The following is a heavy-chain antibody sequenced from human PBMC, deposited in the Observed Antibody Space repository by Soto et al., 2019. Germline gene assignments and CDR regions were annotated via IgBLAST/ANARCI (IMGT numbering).Heavy chain of an antibody. D-gene: IGHD3-10*01. V-gene: IGHV3-49*04. CDR3: ARVRNSYYYYGLDV. Sequence: GGSLRLSCTVSGFIFADYAVSWVRQAPGEGLEWLGFIRSKTYGGGTTEYGASGTGRFTMSRDESQGIAYLQMDSLKTEDTAVYYCARVRNSYYYYGLDVWGQGXTVTVSS. J-gene: IGHJ6*02. CDR1: GFIFADYA. CDR2: IRSKTYGGGTT.